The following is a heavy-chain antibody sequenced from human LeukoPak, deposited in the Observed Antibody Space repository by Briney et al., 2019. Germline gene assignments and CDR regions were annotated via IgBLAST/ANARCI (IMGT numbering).Heavy chain of an antibody. D-gene: IGHD3-22*01. CDR3: AGSYDSSGYYYY. V-gene: IGHV4-61*01. J-gene: IGHJ4*02. CDR1: GGSVSSGSYY. Sequence: SETLSLTCTVSGGSVSSGSYYWSWIRQPPGKGLEWTGYIYYSGSTNYNPSLKSRVTISVDTSKNQFSPKLSSVTAADTAVYYCAGSYDSSGYYYYWGQGTLVTVSS. CDR2: IYYSGST.